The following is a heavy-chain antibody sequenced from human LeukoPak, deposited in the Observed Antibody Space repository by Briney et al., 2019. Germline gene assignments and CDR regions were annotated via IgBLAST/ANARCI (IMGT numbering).Heavy chain of an antibody. J-gene: IGHJ4*02. D-gene: IGHD3-22*01. V-gene: IGHV3-23*01. CDR2: ISGTGGST. CDR3: AKNSMIVVVSESLDY. Sequence: GGSLRLSCVALEFEPTYFWMTWVRQAPGKGLEWVSSISGTGGSTYYADSVKGRFTISRDNSKNTLYLQMNSLRAEDTAVYYCAKNSMIVVVSESLDYWGQGTLVTVSS. CDR1: EFEPTYFW.